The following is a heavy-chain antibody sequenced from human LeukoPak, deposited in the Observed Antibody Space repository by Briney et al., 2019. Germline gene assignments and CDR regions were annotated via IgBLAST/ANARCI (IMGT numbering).Heavy chain of an antibody. CDR2: ISADNGNT. Sequence: ASVKVSCKASGYIFTNYGIGWVRQASGQGLEWMGWISADNGNTNYARKFQGRVTMTTDTSTNTAYMELRNLRSDDTAVYYCAREEQWLADIDYWGQGTLVTVSS. V-gene: IGHV1-18*01. CDR1: GYIFTNYG. D-gene: IGHD6-19*01. CDR3: AREEQWLADIDY. J-gene: IGHJ4*02.